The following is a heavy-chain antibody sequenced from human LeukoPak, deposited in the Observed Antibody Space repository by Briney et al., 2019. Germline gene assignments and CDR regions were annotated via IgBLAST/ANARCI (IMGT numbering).Heavy chain of an antibody. V-gene: IGHV1-3*01. D-gene: IGHD6-19*01. Sequence: GASVKVSCKASGYTFTSYAIHWVRQAPGQRLEWMGWINAGNGNTKYSQKFQGRVTITRDTSASTAYMELSSLRSEDTAVYYCASRDWQWPYYFDYWGQGTLVTVSS. CDR1: GYTFTSYA. CDR3: ASRDWQWPYYFDY. CDR2: INAGNGNT. J-gene: IGHJ4*02.